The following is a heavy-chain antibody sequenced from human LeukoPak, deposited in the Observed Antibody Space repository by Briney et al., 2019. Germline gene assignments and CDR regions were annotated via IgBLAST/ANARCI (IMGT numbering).Heavy chain of an antibody. CDR2: IYYSGST. Sequence: SETLSLTCIVSGGSITSNTYFWDWIRQTPGKGLEWIGSIYYSGSTYYNPSLKSRVTISLDTSKNQFSLKLSSVTAADTAVYYCAREIVVVPAAYDYWGQGTLVTVSS. D-gene: IGHD2-2*01. CDR1: GGSITSNTYF. V-gene: IGHV4-39*07. J-gene: IGHJ4*02. CDR3: AREIVVVPAAYDY.